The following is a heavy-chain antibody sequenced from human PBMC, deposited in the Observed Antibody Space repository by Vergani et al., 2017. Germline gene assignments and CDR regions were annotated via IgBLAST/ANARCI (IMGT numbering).Heavy chain of an antibody. D-gene: IGHD3-22*01. V-gene: IGHV3-30*18. J-gene: IGHJ4*02. CDR2: ISYDGDRE. Sequence: QVHLVESGGAVVQPGRSLTLSCVASGFSFRGHGMHWVRQAPGQGLEWVAMISYDGDREDYGDFAKGRFTISRDSSKTVFLQMNNLRVEDTAVYFCAKDFSFSSAWPHFESWGQGTLVTVSS. CDR3: AKDFSFSSAWPHFES. CDR1: GFSFRGHG.